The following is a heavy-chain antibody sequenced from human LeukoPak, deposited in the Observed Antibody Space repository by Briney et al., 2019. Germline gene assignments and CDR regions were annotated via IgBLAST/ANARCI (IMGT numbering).Heavy chain of an antibody. V-gene: IGHV4-34*01. CDR3: ARRGVGYCSSTSCYRKINAFDI. J-gene: IGHJ3*02. Sequence: SETLSLTCAVYGGSFSGYYWSWIRQPPGKGLEWIGEINHSGGTNYNPSLKSRVTISVDTSKNQFSLKLSSVTAADTAVYYCARRGVGYCSSTSCYRKINAFDIWGQGTMVTVSS. CDR2: INHSGGT. CDR1: GGSFSGYY. D-gene: IGHD2-2*02.